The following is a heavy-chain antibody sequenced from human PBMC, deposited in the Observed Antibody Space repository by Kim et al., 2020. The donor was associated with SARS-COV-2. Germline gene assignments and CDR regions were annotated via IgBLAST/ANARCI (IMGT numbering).Heavy chain of an antibody. D-gene: IGHD2-15*01. J-gene: IGHJ4*02. Sequence: GGSMRLSCAASGFTFRSYAMHWVRQAPGKGLEWVAVVSYDGSNKYYADSVKGRFTISRDNSKNTLYLQMNSLRAEDTAVYYCAGGVLRTFDYWGQGTLVTVSS. CDR1: GFTFRSYA. CDR2: VSYDGSNK. CDR3: AGGVLRTFDY. V-gene: IGHV3-30*04.